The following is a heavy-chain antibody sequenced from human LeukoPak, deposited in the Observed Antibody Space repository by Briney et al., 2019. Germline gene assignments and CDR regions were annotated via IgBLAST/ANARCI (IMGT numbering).Heavy chain of an antibody. D-gene: IGHD3-10*01. Sequence: SETLSLTCTVSGNSISSGDYYWSWIRQPPGKGLEWIGSIYYSGSGSTYYSPSLKNRLTMSVDTSKNQFSLNLSSVTAADAATYYCARDRAYYNSGRYFDFWGQGTLVTVSS. CDR1: GNSISSGDYY. CDR2: IYYSGSGST. CDR3: ARDRAYYNSGRYFDF. V-gene: IGHV4-30-4*01. J-gene: IGHJ4*02.